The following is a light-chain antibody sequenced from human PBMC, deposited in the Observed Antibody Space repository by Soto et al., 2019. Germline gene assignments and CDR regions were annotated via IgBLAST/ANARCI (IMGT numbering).Light chain of an antibody. CDR2: EVD. V-gene: IGLV2-23*02. CDR3: SSYAGSRWV. J-gene: IGLJ3*02. Sequence: QSALTQPASVSGSPGQSITISCSGTTSDVGIYNLVSWYQQHPDKAPKLVIYEVDKWPSGVSNRFSGSRSGNTASLTISGLQSEDEADYYCSSYAGSRWVFGGGTKLTVL. CDR1: TSDVGIYNL.